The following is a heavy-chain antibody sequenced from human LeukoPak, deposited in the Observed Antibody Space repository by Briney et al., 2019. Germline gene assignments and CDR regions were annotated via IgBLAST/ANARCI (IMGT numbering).Heavy chain of an antibody. CDR1: GYSFTSYW. D-gene: IGHD4-17*01. V-gene: IGHV5-51*01. CDR3: ARRMGDGGVTTYYFDY. J-gene: IGHJ4*02. CDR2: IYPGDSDT. Sequence: GESLKISCKGSGYSFTSYWIGWVRQMPGKGLEWMGIIYPGDSDTRYSPSFQGQVTISADKSISTAYLQWSSLKASDTAMYYCARRMGDGGVTTYYFDYWGQGTLVTVSS.